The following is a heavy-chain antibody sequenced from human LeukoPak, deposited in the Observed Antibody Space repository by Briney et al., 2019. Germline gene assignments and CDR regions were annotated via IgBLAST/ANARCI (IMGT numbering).Heavy chain of an antibody. CDR2: ISYDESNK. D-gene: IGHD6-25*01. CDR1: GFTFSDYA. CDR3: AKDKYTSGNNWFDP. V-gene: IGHV3-30-3*01. J-gene: IGHJ5*02. Sequence: PGRSLRLSCAASGFTFSDYAMHWVRQAPGKGLEWVAVISYDESNKYYADSVKGRFTISRDNSKNTLYLQMNSLRVEDTAVYYCAKDKYTSGNNWFDPWGQGTLVTGSS.